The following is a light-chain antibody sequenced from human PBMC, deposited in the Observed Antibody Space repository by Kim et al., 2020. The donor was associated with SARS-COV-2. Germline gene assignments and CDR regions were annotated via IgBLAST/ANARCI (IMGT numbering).Light chain of an antibody. CDR2: GVS. Sequence: VSPGRGATLSCRASQSVTNQLAWYQQKPGQAPRLLICGVSTRATGIPARFSGSGSGTEFTLTITSLQSEDFAVYYCHQHSNWPWTFGQGTKVDIK. J-gene: IGKJ1*01. CDR1: QSVTNQ. CDR3: HQHSNWPWT. V-gene: IGKV3-15*01.